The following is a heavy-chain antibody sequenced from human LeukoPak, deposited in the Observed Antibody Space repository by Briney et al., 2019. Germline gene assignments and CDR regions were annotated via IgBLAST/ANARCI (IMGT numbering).Heavy chain of an antibody. CDR1: GFTFSSYW. V-gene: IGHV3-74*01. D-gene: IGHD3-10*01. J-gene: IGHJ4*02. CDR2: INRDGSST. CDR3: ARDVVRFGEPTYDY. Sequence: PGGSLRLSCAVSGFTFSSYWMHWVRQAPGKGLVWVSRINRDGSSTSYADSVKGRFTISRDNAKNTLYLQMNSLRAEDTAVYYCARDVVRFGEPTYDYWGQGTLVTVSS.